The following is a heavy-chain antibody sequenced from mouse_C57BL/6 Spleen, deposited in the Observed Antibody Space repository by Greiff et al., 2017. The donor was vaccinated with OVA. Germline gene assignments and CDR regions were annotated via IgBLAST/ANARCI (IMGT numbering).Heavy chain of an antibody. CDR3: ARSRLTGGWNFDV. Sequence: VQLQQSGPELVKHGTSVKISCKASGYAFSSSWMNWVKQRPGKGLEWIGRIYPGDGDTNYNGKFKGKATLTADKSSSTAYMQLSSLTSEDSAVYFCARSRLTGGWNFDVWGTGTTVTVSS. V-gene: IGHV1-82*01. CDR2: IYPGDGDT. D-gene: IGHD4-1*01. J-gene: IGHJ1*03. CDR1: GYAFSSSW.